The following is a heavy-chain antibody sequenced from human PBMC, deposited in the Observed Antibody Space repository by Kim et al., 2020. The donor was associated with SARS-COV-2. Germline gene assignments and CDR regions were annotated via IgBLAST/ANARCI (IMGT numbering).Heavy chain of an antibody. D-gene: IGHD1-26*01. V-gene: IGHV3-15*01. Sequence: PVKGRFTISRDDSKNTLYLQMNSLKTEDTAVYYCTTHPYSGSYGYYFDYWGQGTLVTVSS. J-gene: IGHJ4*02. CDR3: TTHPYSGSYGYYFDY.